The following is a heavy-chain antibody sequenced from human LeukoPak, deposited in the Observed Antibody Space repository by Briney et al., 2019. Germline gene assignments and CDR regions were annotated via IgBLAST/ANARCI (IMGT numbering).Heavy chain of an antibody. V-gene: IGHV3-30*04. CDR3: ARDSMNRYYDILTGVPWFDP. J-gene: IGHJ5*02. CDR2: ISYDGSNK. D-gene: IGHD3-9*01. CDR1: GFTFSSYA. Sequence: GGSLRLSCAASGFTFSSYAMHWVRQAPGKGLEWVAVISYDGSNKYYADSVKGRFTIPRDNSKNTLYLQMNSLRAEDTAVYYCARDSMNRYYDILTGVPWFDPWGQGTLVTVSS.